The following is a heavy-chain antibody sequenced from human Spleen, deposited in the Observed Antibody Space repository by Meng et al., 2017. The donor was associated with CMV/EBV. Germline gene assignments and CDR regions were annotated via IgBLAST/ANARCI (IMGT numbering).Heavy chain of an antibody. V-gene: IGHV3-48*04. Sequence: GESLKISCAASGFTFSSYSLNWVRQAPGKGLEWVSYIGSSSSTKYYADSVKGRFSISRDNAKNSLFLQMNSLRAEDTAVYYCARVADYDFWSGYSRSGYYFDYWGQGTLVTVSS. CDR2: IGSSSSTK. CDR1: GFTFSSYS. D-gene: IGHD3-3*01. J-gene: IGHJ4*02. CDR3: ARVADYDFWSGYSRSGYYFDY.